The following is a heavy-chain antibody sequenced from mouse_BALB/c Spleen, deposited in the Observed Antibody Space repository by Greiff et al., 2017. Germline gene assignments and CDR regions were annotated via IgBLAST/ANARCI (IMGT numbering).Heavy chain of an antibody. V-gene: IGHV5-4*02. CDR3: ARAPKCGNYGGFAY. CDR2: ISDGGSYT. Sequence: EVQGVESGGGLVKPGGSLKLSCAASGFTFSDYYMYWVRQTPEKRLEWVATISDGGSYTYYPDSVKGRFTISRDNAKNNLYLQMSSLKSEDTAMYYCARAPKCGNYGGFAYWGQGTLVTVSA. CDR1: GFTFSDYY. D-gene: IGHD2-10*02. J-gene: IGHJ3*01.